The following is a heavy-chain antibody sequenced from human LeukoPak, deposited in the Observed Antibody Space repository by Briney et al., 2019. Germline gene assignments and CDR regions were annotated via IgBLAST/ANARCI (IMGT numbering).Heavy chain of an antibody. CDR1: GFTFSSYG. CDR2: IWYDGSNK. D-gene: IGHD3-10*01. V-gene: IGHV3-33*01. J-gene: IGHJ4*02. CDR3: ARDAQPRITMVRGVSVPTSY. Sequence: GGSLRLSCAASGFTFSSYGMQWVRQAPGKGLEWVAVIWYDGSNKYYADSVKGRFTISRDNSKNTLYLQMNSLRAEDTAVYYCARDAQPRITMVRGVSVPTSYWGQGTLVTVSS.